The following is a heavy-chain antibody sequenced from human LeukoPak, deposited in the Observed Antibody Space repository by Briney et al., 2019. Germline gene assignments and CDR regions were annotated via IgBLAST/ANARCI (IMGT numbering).Heavy chain of an antibody. Sequence: PSGTLSLTCGVSGGSISGTNWWSWVRQPPGQGLEGIGEIFVAGQTNYNPSLTGRVTMSLDKSSNKLSLNLTSVTAADTATYFCSRESGAFCPFGYWGQGTLVTVSS. J-gene: IGHJ4*02. CDR2: IFVAGQT. CDR3: SRESGAFCPFGY. CDR1: GGSISGTNW. V-gene: IGHV4-4*02. D-gene: IGHD1-26*01.